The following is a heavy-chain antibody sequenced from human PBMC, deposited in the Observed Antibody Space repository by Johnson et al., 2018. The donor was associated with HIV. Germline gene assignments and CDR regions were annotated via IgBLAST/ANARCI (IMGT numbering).Heavy chain of an antibody. CDR1: GFTFSSYG. CDR3: ARAGGSGDAFDI. CDR2: IWYDGSNK. J-gene: IGHJ3*02. V-gene: IGHV3-33*01. D-gene: IGHD3-10*01. Sequence: QAQLVESGGGVVQPGRSLRLSCAASGFTFSSYGMHWVRQAPGKGLEWVAVIWYDGSNKYYADSVKGRFTISRDNSKNTLYLQMNSLRAEDTAVYYCARAGGSGDAFDIWGQGTIVTVSS.